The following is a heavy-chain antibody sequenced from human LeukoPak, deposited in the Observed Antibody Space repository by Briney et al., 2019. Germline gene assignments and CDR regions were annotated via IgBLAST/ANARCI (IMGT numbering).Heavy chain of an antibody. D-gene: IGHD3-3*02. J-gene: IGHJ4*02. CDR1: GFTFSSYG. CDR3: AKDLALLELWHGYYFDY. V-gene: IGHV3-30*02. CDR2: IRYDGSNK. Sequence: PGGSLRLSCAVSGFTFSSYGMHWVRQAPGKGLEWVAFIRYDGSNKYYADSVKGRFTISRGNSKNTLYLQMNSLRAEDTAVYYCAKDLALLELWHGYYFDYWGQGTLVTVSS.